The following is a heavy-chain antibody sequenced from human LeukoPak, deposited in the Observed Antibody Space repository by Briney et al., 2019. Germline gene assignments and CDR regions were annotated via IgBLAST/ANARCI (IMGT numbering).Heavy chain of an antibody. Sequence: PSETLSLTCTVSGGSISSSSYYWGWIRQPPGKGLEWIGSIYYSGSTYYNPSLKSRVTISVDTSKNQFSLKLSSVTAADTAVYYCARVVGENWFDPWGQGTLVTVSS. V-gene: IGHV4-39*07. CDR2: IYYSGST. CDR3: ARVVGENWFDP. D-gene: IGHD2-21*01. CDR1: GGSISSSSYY. J-gene: IGHJ5*02.